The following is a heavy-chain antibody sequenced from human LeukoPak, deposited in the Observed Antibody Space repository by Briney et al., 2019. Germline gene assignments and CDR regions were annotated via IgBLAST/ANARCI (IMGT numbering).Heavy chain of an antibody. CDR2: FAPEDGET. Sequence: ASVKVSCKVSGYTLSELSMHWVRHAPGKGLEWMGGFAPEDGETIYAQKFQGGVTMTEDTSTDTAYMELSSLRSEDTAVYYCATAIAVADPYYYYGMDVWGQGTTVTVSS. J-gene: IGHJ6*02. CDR1: GYTLSELS. D-gene: IGHD6-19*01. CDR3: ATAIAVADPYYYYGMDV. V-gene: IGHV1-24*01.